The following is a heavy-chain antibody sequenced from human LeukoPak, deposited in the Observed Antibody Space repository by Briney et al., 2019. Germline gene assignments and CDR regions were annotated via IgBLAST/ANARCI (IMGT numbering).Heavy chain of an antibody. J-gene: IGHJ4*02. V-gene: IGHV3-23*01. D-gene: IGHD3-22*01. Sequence: GGSLRLSCAAPGFTFSSYAMSWVRQAPGKGLEWVSAISGSGGSTYYADSVKGRFTISRDNSKNTLYLQMNSLRAEDTAVYYCAKDLYYYDSKGPFDYWGQGTLVTVSS. CDR3: AKDLYYYDSKGPFDY. CDR1: GFTFSSYA. CDR2: ISGSGGST.